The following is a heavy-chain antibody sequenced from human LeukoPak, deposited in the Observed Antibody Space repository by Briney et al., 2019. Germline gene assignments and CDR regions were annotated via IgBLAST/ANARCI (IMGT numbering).Heavy chain of an antibody. Sequence: SETLSLTCTVSGGSISSSSYYWGWIRQPPGKGLEWIGRIYYSGSTYYNPSLRSRVTISVDTPKNQFSLKLSSVTAADTAVYYCARSSRHYDILTGYYNGWFDPWGQGTLVTVSS. CDR1: GGSISSSSYY. D-gene: IGHD3-9*01. CDR3: ARSSRHYDILTGYYNGWFDP. CDR2: IYYSGST. J-gene: IGHJ5*02. V-gene: IGHV4-39*07.